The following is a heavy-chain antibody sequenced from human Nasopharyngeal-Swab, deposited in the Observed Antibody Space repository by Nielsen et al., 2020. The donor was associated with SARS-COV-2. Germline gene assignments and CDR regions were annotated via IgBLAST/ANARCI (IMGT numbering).Heavy chain of an antibody. CDR2: INHSGST. CDR1: GGSFSGYY. J-gene: IGHJ4*02. Sequence: GSLRLSCAVYGGSFSGYYWSWIRQPPGKGLEWIGEINHSGSTNYNPSLKSRVTISVDTSKNQFSLKLSSVTAADTAVYYCARFPTQQLGYDYWGQGTLVTVSS. CDR3: ARFPTQQLGYDY. V-gene: IGHV4-34*01. D-gene: IGHD6-13*01.